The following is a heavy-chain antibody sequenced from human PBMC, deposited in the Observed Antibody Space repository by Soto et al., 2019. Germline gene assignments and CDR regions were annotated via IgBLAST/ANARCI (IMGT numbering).Heavy chain of an antibody. V-gene: IGHV1-69*13. CDR3: ARARVGDSSGYILAFDY. J-gene: IGHJ4*02. CDR2: IIPIFGTA. D-gene: IGHD3-22*01. CDR1: GGTFSSYA. Sequence: SVKVSCKASGGTFSSYAISWVRQAPGQGLEWMGGIIPIFGTANYAQKFQGRVTITADESTSTAYMELSSLRSEDTAVYYCARARVGDSSGYILAFDYWGQGTLVTGSS.